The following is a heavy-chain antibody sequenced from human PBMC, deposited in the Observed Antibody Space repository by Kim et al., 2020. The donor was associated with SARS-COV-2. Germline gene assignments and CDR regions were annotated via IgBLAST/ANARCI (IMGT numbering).Heavy chain of an antibody. Sequence: GGSLRLSCAASGFTFSSYDVHWVRQAPGKGLEWVAVIWYDGSNKYYADSVKGRFTISRDNSKNTLFLQMNSLRAEDTAVYYCARSCSNSEPCLYYYSAMDVWGQGTTVTVSS. CDR2: IWYDGSNK. J-gene: IGHJ6*02. CDR3: ARSCSNSEPCLYYYSAMDV. V-gene: IGHV3-33*01. D-gene: IGHD4-4*01. CDR1: GFTFSSYD.